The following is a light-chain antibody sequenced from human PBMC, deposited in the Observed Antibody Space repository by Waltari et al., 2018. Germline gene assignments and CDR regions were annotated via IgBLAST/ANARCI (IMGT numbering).Light chain of an antibody. J-gene: IGKJ1*01. CDR1: QSISRY. CDR2: GAS. CDR3: QQSYRTPRT. V-gene: IGKV1-39*01. Sequence: DIHMTQSPPPLSASVGDRVTITCRASQSISRYLDWYQQKPGKAPKLLIYGASSLQGGVPSRFSGSGSGTDFTLTISSLQPEDFATYYCQQSYRTPRTFGQGTKVEIE.